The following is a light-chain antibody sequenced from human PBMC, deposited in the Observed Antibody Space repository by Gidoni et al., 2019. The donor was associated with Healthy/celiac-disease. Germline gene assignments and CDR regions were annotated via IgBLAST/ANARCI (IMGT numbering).Light chain of an antibody. J-gene: IGLJ3*02. V-gene: IGLV3-1*01. CDR1: KLGDKY. CDR3: QAWDSSTGWV. Sequence: SYELTQPPSVSVSPGQTASITCSGDKLGDKYACWYQQKPGQSPVLVIYQDSKRPSGIPERFSGPNSGNTATLTISGTQAMDEADYYCQAWDSSTGWVFGGGTKLTVL. CDR2: QDS.